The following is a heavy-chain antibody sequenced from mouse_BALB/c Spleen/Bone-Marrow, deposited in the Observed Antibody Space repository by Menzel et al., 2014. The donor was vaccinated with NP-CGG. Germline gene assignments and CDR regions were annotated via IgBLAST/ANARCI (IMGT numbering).Heavy chain of an antibody. CDR3: ARPLYYYGSSPFYAMDY. CDR1: GFAFSSYD. Sequence: EVQGVESGGGLVKPGGSLKLSCAASGFAFSSYDMPWVRQTPEKRLEWVAYISSGGGSTYYPDTVKGRFTISRDNAKNTLYLQMSSLKSADTAMYYCARPLYYYGSSPFYAMDYWGQGTSVTGSS. CDR2: ISSGGGST. J-gene: IGHJ4*01. V-gene: IGHV5-12-1*01. D-gene: IGHD1-1*01.